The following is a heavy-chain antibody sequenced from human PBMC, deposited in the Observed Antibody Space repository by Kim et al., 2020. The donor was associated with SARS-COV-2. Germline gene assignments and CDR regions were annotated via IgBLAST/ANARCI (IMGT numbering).Heavy chain of an antibody. Sequence: SETLSLTCTVSGGSVSSGSYYWSWIRQPPGKGLEWIGYIYYSGSTNYNPSLKSRVTISVDTSKNQFSLKLSSVTAADTAVYYCARGGRSSSHQNNWFDPWGQGTLVTVSS. V-gene: IGHV4-61*01. J-gene: IGHJ5*02. D-gene: IGHD6-13*01. CDR1: GGSVSSGSYY. CDR3: ARGGRSSSHQNNWFDP. CDR2: IYYSGST.